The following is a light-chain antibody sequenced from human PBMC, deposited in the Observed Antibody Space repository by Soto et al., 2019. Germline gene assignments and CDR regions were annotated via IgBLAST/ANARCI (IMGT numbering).Light chain of an antibody. Sequence: EVLLTQSPVTLSLSPGARATLSCRASPSVSGYLSWYQQKPGHAPRLLIFDATNRATGVPARFSGSGSGTDFTLTISSLEPEDFAVYYCQQRDSGPPYNFGQGTRLEIK. J-gene: IGKJ2*01. V-gene: IGKV3-11*01. CDR2: DAT. CDR1: PSVSGY. CDR3: QQRDSGPPYN.